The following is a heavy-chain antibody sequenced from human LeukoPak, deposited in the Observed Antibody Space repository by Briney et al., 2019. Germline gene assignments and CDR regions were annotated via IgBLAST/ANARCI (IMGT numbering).Heavy chain of an antibody. J-gene: IGHJ6*03. D-gene: IGHD3-10*01. CDR2: ISGRGDRA. Sequence: GGALRLSCAASGSTFSSYAMSWVRQAPGKGLEWVSAISGRGDRAFYADSVKGRFTISRDNSKNTLYLQVNSLRAEDTAIYYCAKREYFYGSGSYSSYMDVRGKGAAVTVSS. CDR3: AKREYFYGSGSYSSYMDV. V-gene: IGHV3-23*01. CDR1: GSTFSSYA.